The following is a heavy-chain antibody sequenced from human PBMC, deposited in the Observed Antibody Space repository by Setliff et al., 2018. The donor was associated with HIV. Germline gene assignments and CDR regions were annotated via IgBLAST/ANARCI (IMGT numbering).Heavy chain of an antibody. CDR1: GFTVSSNY. CDR2: IYAGGST. J-gene: IGHJ6*02. V-gene: IGHV3-53*01. CDR3: ARGRNRNYVVYGMDV. D-gene: IGHD1-7*01. Sequence: GGSLRLSCVVSGFTVSSNYMSWVRQAPGKGLEWVSVIYAGGSTYYADSVKGRFTISRDNSKNMLYLQMDSLRAEDTAVYYCARGRNRNYVVYGMDVWGQGTTVTVSS.